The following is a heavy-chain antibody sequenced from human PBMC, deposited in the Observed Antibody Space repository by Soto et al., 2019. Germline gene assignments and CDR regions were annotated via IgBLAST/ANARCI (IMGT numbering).Heavy chain of an antibody. V-gene: IGHV4-34*02. CDR1: GGSFDDFY. D-gene: IGHD3-10*01. Sequence: QVQLQQWGAGLLRPSETLSLTCAFYGGSFDDFYWSWVRQSPGKGLEWVGEISHDGGTNYSPSLASRVYISVDTSKNQFSLNLRSVTAADTGLYYCARGQLVWYGDLTPYHRDMDVWGQGTTVTVSS. CDR2: ISHDGGT. J-gene: IGHJ6*02. CDR3: ARGQLVWYGDLTPYHRDMDV.